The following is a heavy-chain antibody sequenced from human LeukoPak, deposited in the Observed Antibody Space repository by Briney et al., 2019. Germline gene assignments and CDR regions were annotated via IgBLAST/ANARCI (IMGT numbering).Heavy chain of an antibody. D-gene: IGHD6-19*01. CDR2: INPNSGGT. V-gene: IGHV1-2*02. CDR3: ARGPRSSGWNDY. CDR1: GGTFSSYG. J-gene: IGHJ4*02. Sequence: ASVKVSCKVSGGTFSSYGFSWVRQAPGQGLEWMGWINPNSGGTNYAQKFQGRVTMTRDTSISTAYMELSRLRSDDTAVYYCARGPRSSGWNDYWGQGTLVTVSS.